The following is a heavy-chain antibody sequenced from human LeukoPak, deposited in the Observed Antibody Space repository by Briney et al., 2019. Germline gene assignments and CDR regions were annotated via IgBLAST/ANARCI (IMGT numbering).Heavy chain of an antibody. D-gene: IGHD3-22*01. CDR3: ARVGIVVVTDAFDI. V-gene: IGHV4-38-2*02. CDR1: GYSISSGYY. Sequence: PSETLSLTCTVSGYSISSGYYWGWIRQPPGKGLEWIGEINHSGSTNYNPSLKSRVTISVDTSKNQFSLKLSSVTAADTAVYYCARVGIVVVTDAFDIWGQGTMVTVSS. CDR2: INHSGST. J-gene: IGHJ3*02.